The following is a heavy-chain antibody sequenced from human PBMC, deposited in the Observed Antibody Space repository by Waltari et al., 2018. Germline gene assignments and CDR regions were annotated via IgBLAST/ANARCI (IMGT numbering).Heavy chain of an antibody. CDR2: IYSRGDT. CDR1: GFTGRNNF. CDR3: ARKTDSGGSGGF. J-gene: IGHJ4*02. D-gene: IGHD3-22*01. V-gene: IGHV3-53*02. Sequence: EVQLVETGGGLIQPGGSLRPSGAAPGFTGRNNFMYCRRQATGKGLEGVALIYSRGDTYHADSVKGRFTISRDNSQNTLYLQMNSLRVEDTAVYFCARKTDSGGSGGFWGQGTRVTVSS.